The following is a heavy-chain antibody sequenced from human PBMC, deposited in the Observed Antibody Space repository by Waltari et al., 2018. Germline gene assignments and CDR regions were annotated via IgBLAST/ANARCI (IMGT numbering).Heavy chain of an antibody. Sequence: QVQLQQWGAGLLKPSETLSLTCAVYGGSFSGYYWSWIRQPPGKGLEWIGEINHSGRTNYTPCLKSRVTISVDTSKNQFSLKLSAVTAADTAVYYGARVGYRYFDYWGQGTLVTVSS. D-gene: IGHD2-15*01. CDR2: INHSGRT. CDR3: ARVGYRYFDY. J-gene: IGHJ4*02. V-gene: IGHV4-34*01. CDR1: GGSFSGYY.